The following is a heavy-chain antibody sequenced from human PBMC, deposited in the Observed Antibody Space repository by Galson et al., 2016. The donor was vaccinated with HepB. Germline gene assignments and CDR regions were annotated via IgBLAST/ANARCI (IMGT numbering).Heavy chain of an antibody. CDR1: GLSFQNYA. D-gene: IGHD4-11*01. J-gene: IGHJ5*01. Sequence: SLRLSCAVSGLSFQNYAMHWVRQAPGKGLEWVAFTSYDGSLTYYADSVKGRFTISRDNGRNSLYLQLNSLRVEDTALYYCARRNSSWFDYWGQGTLVSVSS. V-gene: IGHV3-30*04. CDR2: TSYDGSLT. CDR3: ARRNSSWFDY.